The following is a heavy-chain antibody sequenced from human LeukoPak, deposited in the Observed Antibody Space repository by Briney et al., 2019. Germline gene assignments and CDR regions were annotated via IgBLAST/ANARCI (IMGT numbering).Heavy chain of an antibody. CDR2: TYYRSKWYN. CDR3: ARDEWLVRGGGFDY. D-gene: IGHD6-19*01. J-gene: IGHJ4*02. CDR1: RDSVSSNSAA. V-gene: IGHV6-1*01. Sequence: PSQTLSLTCAISRDSVSSNSAAWNWIRQSPSRGLEWLGRTYYRSKWYNDYAVSVKSRITINPDTSKNQFSLQLNSVTPEDTAVYYCARDEWLVRGGGFDYWGQGTLVTVSS.